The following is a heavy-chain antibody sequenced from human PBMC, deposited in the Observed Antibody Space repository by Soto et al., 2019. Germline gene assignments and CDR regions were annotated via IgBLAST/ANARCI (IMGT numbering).Heavy chain of an antibody. D-gene: IGHD2-15*01. J-gene: IGHJ4*02. CDR1: GGSISSGGYY. CDR2: IYYSGST. CDR3: ARGGVWYSHYFDY. V-gene: IGHV4-31*03. Sequence: PSETLSLTCTVSGGSISSGGYYWSWIRQHPGKGLEWIGYIYYSGSTYYNPSLKSRVTISVDTSRNQFSLKLSSVTAADTAVYYCARGGVWYSHYFDYWGQGTLVTVSS.